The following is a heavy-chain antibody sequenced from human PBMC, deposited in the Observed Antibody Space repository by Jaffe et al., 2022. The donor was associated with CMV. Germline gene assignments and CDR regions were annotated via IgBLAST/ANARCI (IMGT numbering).Heavy chain of an antibody. CDR3: ARGENTAARYFSHGMDV. D-gene: IGHD6-6*01. CDR1: GYTFTNYD. J-gene: IGHJ6*02. Sequence: QVQLVQSGAEVKKPGASVKVSCKASGYTFTNYDIKWVRQATGQGLEWMGRMNPTSGNTDFAQKFQGRVTLTRNNSTSTAYMELSSLRPDDTAVYYCARGENTAARYFSHGMDVWGQGTTVTVSS. V-gene: IGHV1-8*01. CDR2: MNPTSGNT.